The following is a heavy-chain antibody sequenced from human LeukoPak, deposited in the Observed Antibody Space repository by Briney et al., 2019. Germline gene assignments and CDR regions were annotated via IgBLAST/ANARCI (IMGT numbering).Heavy chain of an antibody. J-gene: IGHJ6*02. D-gene: IGHD2-21*01. CDR3: ARDTRGDLDGMDV. CDR2: INHSGST. V-gene: IGHV4-34*01. Sequence: AETLSLTCAVYGGSFSGYYWSWIRQPPGKGLEWIGEINHSGSTNYNPSLKSRVTISVDTSKNQFSLKLSSVTAADTAVYYCARDTRGDLDGMDVWGQGPTVTVSS. CDR1: GGSFSGYY.